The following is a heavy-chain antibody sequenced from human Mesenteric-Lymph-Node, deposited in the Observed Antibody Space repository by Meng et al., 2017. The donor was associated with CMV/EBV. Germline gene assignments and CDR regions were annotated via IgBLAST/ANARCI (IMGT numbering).Heavy chain of an antibody. CDR1: GYTFTGYY. J-gene: IGHJ5*02. CDR3: ARDDDALGASQPDRFDP. CDR2: INPNSGGT. V-gene: IGHV1-2*02. D-gene: IGHD1-26*01. Sequence: ASVKVSCKASGYTFTGYYTHWVRQAPGQGLEWMGWINPNSGGTNYAQKFQGRVTMTWDTSISTFYMELSRLKSDDTAVYYCARDDDALGASQPDRFDPWGQGTLVTVSS.